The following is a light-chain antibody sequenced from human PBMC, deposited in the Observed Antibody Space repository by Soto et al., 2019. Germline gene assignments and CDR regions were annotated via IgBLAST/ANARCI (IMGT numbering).Light chain of an antibody. Sequence: AIRMTQSPSSLSASTGDRVTITCRASQGISSYLAWYQHKPGKAPKLLIYAASTLQSGVPSRFSGSGSGTDFTLTISCLQSEDFATYYCQQYYSGRTFGQGTKV. V-gene: IGKV1-8*01. CDR2: AAS. CDR1: QGISSY. CDR3: QQYYSGRT. J-gene: IGKJ1*01.